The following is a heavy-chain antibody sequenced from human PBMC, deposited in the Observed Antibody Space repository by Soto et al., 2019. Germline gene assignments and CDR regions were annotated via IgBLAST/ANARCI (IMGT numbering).Heavy chain of an antibody. J-gene: IGHJ6*02. V-gene: IGHV4-59*01. CDR2: IYYSGST. Sequence: PSETLSLTCTVSGGSISSYYWSWIRQPPGKGLEWIGYIYYSGSTNYNPSLKSRVTISVDTSKNQFSLKLSSVTAADTAVYYCARQAFYSNYYYGMDVWGQGTTVTVSS. CDR3: ARQAFYSNYYYGMDV. D-gene: IGHD4-4*01. CDR1: GGSISSYY.